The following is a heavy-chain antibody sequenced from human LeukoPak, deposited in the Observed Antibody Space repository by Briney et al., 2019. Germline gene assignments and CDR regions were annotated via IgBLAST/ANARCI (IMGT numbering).Heavy chain of an antibody. Sequence: PSETLSLTCAVSGASISSDKWWSWVRQPPGKGLEWIGEINHSGNTNYSPSLKSRVTMSTDKSKNEFSLRLTSVTAAGTAVYYCARAGVWLPAVWGQGTLVTVSS. V-gene: IGHV4-4*02. D-gene: IGHD3-9*01. CDR3: ARAGVWLPAV. CDR1: GASISSDKW. J-gene: IGHJ4*02. CDR2: INHSGNT.